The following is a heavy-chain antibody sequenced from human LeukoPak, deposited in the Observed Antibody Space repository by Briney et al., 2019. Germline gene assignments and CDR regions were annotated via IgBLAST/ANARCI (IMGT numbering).Heavy chain of an antibody. J-gene: IGHJ3*02. CDR1: GFTFSSYS. CDR3: AKDFYSGELFHHAFDI. Sequence: GGSLRLSCAASGFTFSSYSMNWVRQAPGKGLEWVAVIWYDGSNKYYADSVKGRFTISRDNSKNTLYLQMNSLRAEDTAVYYCAKDFYSGELFHHAFDIWGQGTMVTVSS. CDR2: IWYDGSNK. D-gene: IGHD3-10*01. V-gene: IGHV3-33*06.